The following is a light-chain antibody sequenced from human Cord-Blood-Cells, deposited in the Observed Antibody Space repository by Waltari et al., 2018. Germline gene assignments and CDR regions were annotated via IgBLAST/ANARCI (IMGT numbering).Light chain of an antibody. CDR1: QSISSW. CDR3: QQYNSYSRGFT. J-gene: IGKJ3*01. CDR2: KAS. Sequence: DLQMTQYPSTLSASVCDRVTINCRASQSISSWLAWYQQKPGKAPKLLIYKASSLESGVPSRFSGSGSGTEFTLTISSLQPDDFATYYCQQYNSYSRGFTFGPGTKVDIK. V-gene: IGKV1-5*03.